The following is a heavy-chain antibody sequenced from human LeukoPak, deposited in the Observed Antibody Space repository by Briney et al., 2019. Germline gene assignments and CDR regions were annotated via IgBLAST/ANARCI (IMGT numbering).Heavy chain of an antibody. CDR2: INPNSGGT. Sequence: ASVKVSCKASGYTFTGYYMHWVRQAPGQGLEWMGWINPNSGGTNYAQKFQGRVTMTRDTSISTDYMELSRLRSDDTAVYYCARDLSPKVGATHHWGQGTLVTVSS. CDR3: ARDLSPKVGATHH. CDR1: GYTFTGYY. J-gene: IGHJ4*02. D-gene: IGHD1-26*01. V-gene: IGHV1-2*02.